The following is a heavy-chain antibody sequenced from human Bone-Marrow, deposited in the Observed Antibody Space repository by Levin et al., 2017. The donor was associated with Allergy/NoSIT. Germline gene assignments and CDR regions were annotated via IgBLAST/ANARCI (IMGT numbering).Heavy chain of an antibody. D-gene: IGHD4-17*01. J-gene: IGHJ3*01. Sequence: GSLRLSCAASGFTFSIYAMMWLRQAPGKGLEWVAVIRTGGSTFYADSVRGRFTISRDNSKNTLYLQMDSLRAEDTAVYFCAKDPNGDYVGAFDFWGQGTEVTVSS. V-gene: IGHV3-23*01. CDR2: IRTGGST. CDR3: AKDPNGDYVGAFDF. CDR1: GFTFSIYA.